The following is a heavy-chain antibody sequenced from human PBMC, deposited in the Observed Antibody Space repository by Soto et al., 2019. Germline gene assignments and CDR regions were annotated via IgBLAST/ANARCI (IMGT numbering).Heavy chain of an antibody. Sequence: SQTLSLTCATSGDSVSSNTASWNWIRQSPSRGLEWLGRTYFRSKWYNDYAVSVKSRIIINPDTSNNQFSLQLNSVTPEDTAVYFCAKGDNLGPKTGYASDPWGQGIMVTVSS. CDR1: GDSVSSNTAS. CDR3: AKGDNLGPKTGYASDP. V-gene: IGHV6-1*01. CDR2: TYFRSKWYN. D-gene: IGHD5-12*01. J-gene: IGHJ5*02.